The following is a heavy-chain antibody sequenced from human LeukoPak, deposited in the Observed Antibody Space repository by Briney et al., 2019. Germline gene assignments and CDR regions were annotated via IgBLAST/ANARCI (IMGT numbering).Heavy chain of an antibody. CDR3: SRGSGWLSVY. CDR2: ISGGTT. Sequence: GRSPRLSCTASGFTFGDYLMSWFRQAPGKGLEWIGFISGGTTEYAASVKGRFTISRDDSTSIAYLQMNSLTTEDTAVYYCSRGSGWLSVYWGQGTLVTVSS. CDR1: GFTFGDYL. J-gene: IGHJ4*02. V-gene: IGHV3-49*03. D-gene: IGHD6-19*01.